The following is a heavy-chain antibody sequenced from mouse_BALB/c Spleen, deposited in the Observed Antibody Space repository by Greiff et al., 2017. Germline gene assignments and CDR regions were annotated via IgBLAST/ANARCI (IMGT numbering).Heavy chain of an antibody. CDR2: IWSGGST. J-gene: IGHJ3*01. CDR3: ARDGRYDVFAY. V-gene: IGHV2-2*02. CDR1: GFSLTSYG. D-gene: IGHD2-14*01. Sequence: VQLQQSGPGLVQPSQSLSITCTVSGFSLTSYGVHWVRQSPGKGLEWLGVIWSGGSTDYNAAFISRLSISKDNSKSQVFFKMNSLQANDTAIYYCARDGRYDVFAYWGQGTLVTVSA.